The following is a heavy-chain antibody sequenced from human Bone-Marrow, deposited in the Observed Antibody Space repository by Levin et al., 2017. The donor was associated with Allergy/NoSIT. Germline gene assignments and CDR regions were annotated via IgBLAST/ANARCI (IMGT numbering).Heavy chain of an antibody. CDR3: ARDSRNYYDSSGYQS. CDR1: GGSISSYY. Sequence: SETLSLTCTVSGGSISSYYWSWIRQPPGKGLEWIGYIYYSGSTNYNPSLKSRVTISVDTSKNQFSLKLSSVTAADTAVYYCARDSRNYYDSSGYQSWGQGTLVTVSS. D-gene: IGHD3-22*01. J-gene: IGHJ5*02. CDR2: IYYSGST. V-gene: IGHV4-59*01.